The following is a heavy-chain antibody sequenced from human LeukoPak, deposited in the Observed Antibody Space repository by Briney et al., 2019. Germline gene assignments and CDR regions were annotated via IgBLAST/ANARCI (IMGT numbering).Heavy chain of an antibody. D-gene: IGHD3-22*01. V-gene: IGHV1-46*01. CDR3: ARDPTTTWYYYDSSGYYYLFDY. J-gene: IGHJ4*02. CDR2: INPSGGST. CDR1: GYTFTSYY. Sequence: ASVKVSCKASGYTFTSYYMHWVRQAPGQGLEWMEIINPSGGSTSYAQKFQGRVTMTRDTSTSTVYMELSSLRSEDTAVYYCARDPTTTWYYYDSSGYYYLFDYWGQGTLVTVSS.